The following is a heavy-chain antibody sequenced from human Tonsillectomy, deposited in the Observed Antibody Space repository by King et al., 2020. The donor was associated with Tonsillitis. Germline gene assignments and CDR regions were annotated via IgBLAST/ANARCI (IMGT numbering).Heavy chain of an antibody. J-gene: IGHJ4*02. CDR2: ISSSSSTI. V-gene: IGHV3-48*02. CDR1: GFTFSTYN. D-gene: IGHD6-19*01. CDR3: ARGSRREDISGWAFFDC. Sequence: VQLVESGGGLVQPGGSLRLSCAASGFTFSTYNINWVRQAPGKGLEWVSSISSSSSTIYYADSVKGRFTISRDNAKNSLYLQMNSLRDEDTAVYYCARGSRREDISGWAFFDCWGQGTLVTVSS.